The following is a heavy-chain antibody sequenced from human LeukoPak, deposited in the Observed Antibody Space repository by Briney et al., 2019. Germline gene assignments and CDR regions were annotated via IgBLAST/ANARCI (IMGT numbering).Heavy chain of an antibody. V-gene: IGHV3-23*01. D-gene: IGHD1-14*01. CDR1: LLTFSSYA. J-gene: IGHJ4*02. Sequence: PGGSLRLSCAASLLTFSSYAMTWVRQAPGKGLEWVSTINDSGGSTFYADSVKGRFTISRDNSKNTLYVQMNSLRAEDTAVYYCAKATGPAYFANRGQGTLVTVSS. CDR3: AKATGPAYFAN. CDR2: INDSGGST.